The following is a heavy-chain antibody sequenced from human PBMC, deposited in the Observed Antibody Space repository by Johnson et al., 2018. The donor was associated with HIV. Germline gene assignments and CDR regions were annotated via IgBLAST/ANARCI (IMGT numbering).Heavy chain of an antibody. J-gene: IGHJ3*02. Sequence: QVQLVESGGGVVQPGRSLRLSCAASAFTFRSYSMHWVRQAPGKGLEWVSGISWGSGSLGYADSVTGRFTISRDSSKNTLYLQMNSLRAEDMAVYYCAKDRGLWFGDDAFDIWGQGTMVTVSS. CDR1: AFTFRSYS. CDR3: AKDRGLWFGDDAFDI. V-gene: IGHV3-NL1*01. CDR2: ISWGSGSL. D-gene: IGHD3-10*01.